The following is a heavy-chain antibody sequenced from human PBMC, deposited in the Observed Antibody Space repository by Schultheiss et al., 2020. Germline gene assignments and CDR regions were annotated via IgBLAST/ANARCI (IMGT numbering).Heavy chain of an antibody. CDR1: GYTFTGYY. V-gene: IGHV1-8*02. D-gene: IGHD4-17*01. Sequence: ASVKVSCKASGYTFTGYYMHWVRQATGQGLEWMGWMNPNSGNTGYAQKFQGRVTMTRNTSISTAYMELSSLRSEDTAVYYCARPYYGDYDPSWFDPWGQGTLVTVSS. J-gene: IGHJ5*02. CDR3: ARPYYGDYDPSWFDP. CDR2: MNPNSGNT.